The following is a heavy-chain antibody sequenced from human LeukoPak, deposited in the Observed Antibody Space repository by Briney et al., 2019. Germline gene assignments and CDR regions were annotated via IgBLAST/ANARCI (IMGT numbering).Heavy chain of an antibody. Sequence: SETLSLTCTVSGGSISNDYWSWIRQAAGKELEWIGRIYTRGSTNYNPSLKSRGTISLDKSNKQFSLNLNSVTAADTAVYYCARGGTYGSGRNQHTTLDYWGQGTLVTVSS. CDR2: IYTRGST. V-gene: IGHV4-4*07. D-gene: IGHD3-10*01. J-gene: IGHJ4*02. CDR1: GGSISNDY. CDR3: ARGGTYGSGRNQHTTLDY.